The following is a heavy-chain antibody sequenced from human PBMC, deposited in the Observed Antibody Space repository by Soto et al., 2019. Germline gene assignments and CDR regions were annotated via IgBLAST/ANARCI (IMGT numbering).Heavy chain of an antibody. V-gene: IGHV1-69*01. J-gene: IGHJ5*02. D-gene: IGHD4-17*01. Sequence: QVQLVQSGAEVKKPGSSVKVSCKASGGTFSSYAISWVRQAPGQGLEWMGGIIPIFGTANYAQKFQGRVTITADESTRTDYMELRSLRSEDTAVYYCARGYYGGNPFNWFDPWGQGTLVTVSS. CDR2: IIPIFGTA. CDR1: GGTFSSYA. CDR3: ARGYYGGNPFNWFDP.